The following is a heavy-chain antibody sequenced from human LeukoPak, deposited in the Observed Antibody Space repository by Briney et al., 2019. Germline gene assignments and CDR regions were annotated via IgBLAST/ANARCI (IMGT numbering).Heavy chain of an antibody. V-gene: IGHV3-64*02. CDR1: GFAFSNYA. CDR2: VGGEGTTT. J-gene: IGHJ4*02. Sequence: GGSLRLSCAASGFAFSNYAMHWVRQAPGKGLEYVSAVGGEGTTTYYADSVKGRFTISRDNSRSTLDLQMGSLRDEDTAVYYCARRDSYSLDYWGQGTLVTVSS. CDR3: ARRDSYSLDY. D-gene: IGHD2-15*01.